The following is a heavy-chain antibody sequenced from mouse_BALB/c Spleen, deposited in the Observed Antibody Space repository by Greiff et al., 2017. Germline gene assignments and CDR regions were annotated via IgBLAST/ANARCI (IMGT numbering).Heavy chain of an antibody. CDR2: IWAGGST. D-gene: IGHD3-3*01. V-gene: IGHV2-9*02. CDR3: ARGLGYYFDY. CDR1: GFSLTSYG. Sequence: VQGVESGPGLVAPSQSLSITCTVSGFSLTSYGVHWVRQPPGKGLEWLGVIWAGGSTNYNSALMSRLSISKDNSKSQVFLKMNSLQTDDTAMYYCARGLGYYFDYWGQGTTLTVSS. J-gene: IGHJ2*01.